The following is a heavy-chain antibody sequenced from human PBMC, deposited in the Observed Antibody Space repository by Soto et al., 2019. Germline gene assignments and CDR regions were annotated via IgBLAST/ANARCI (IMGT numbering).Heavy chain of an antibody. CDR3: VRGGARWPGYFDS. D-gene: IGHD2-15*01. Sequence: QVRLHESGPGLVKPSQTLSLTCRVSGGSISGDYYWSWIRQSPEKGLEWIGYIYYSGSSYSNPALQRRLSMSLDTSKNQFSLKLGSVTAADTAVYYCVRGGARWPGYFDSWGQGALVAVSS. V-gene: IGHV4-30-4*08. J-gene: IGHJ4*02. CDR1: GGSISGDYY. CDR2: IYYSGSS.